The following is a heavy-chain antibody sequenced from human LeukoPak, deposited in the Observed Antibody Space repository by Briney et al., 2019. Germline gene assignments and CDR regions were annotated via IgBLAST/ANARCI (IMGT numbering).Heavy chain of an antibody. CDR1: GFTFSSYE. J-gene: IGHJ3*02. Sequence: PGGSLRLSCAASGFTFSSYEMNWVRQAPGKGLEWVSYISSSGSTIYYADSLKGRFTISRDNAKNSLYLQVNSLRAEDTAVYYCAREWDSSNWYYGFDIWGQGTMVTVSS. V-gene: IGHV3-48*03. CDR3: AREWDSSNWYYGFDI. CDR2: ISSSGSTI. D-gene: IGHD6-13*01.